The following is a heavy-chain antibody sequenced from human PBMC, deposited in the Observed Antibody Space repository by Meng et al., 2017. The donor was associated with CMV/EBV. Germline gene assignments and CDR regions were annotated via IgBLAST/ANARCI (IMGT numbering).Heavy chain of an antibody. CDR3: ASMGISGSFNWFDP. CDR2: IYSGGST. J-gene: IGHJ5*02. V-gene: IGHV3-66*02. Sequence: CAASGLTVSSNYMSWVRQAPGKGLEWVSVIYSGGSTYYADSVKGRFTISRDNSKNTLYLQMNSLRAEDTAVYYCASMGISGSFNWFDPWGQGTLVTVSS. D-gene: IGHD1-26*01. CDR1: GLTVSSNY.